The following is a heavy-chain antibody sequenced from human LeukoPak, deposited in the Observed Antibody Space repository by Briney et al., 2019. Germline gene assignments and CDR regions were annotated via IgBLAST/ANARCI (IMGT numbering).Heavy chain of an antibody. CDR1: GFTFSSYE. V-gene: IGHV4-59*05. CDR2: IYYSGST. J-gene: IGHJ5*02. CDR3: AISIQLWTNNWFDP. Sequence: GSLRLSCAASGFTFSSYEMNWVRQAPGKGLEWIGSIYYSGSTYYNPSLKSRVTISVDTSKNQFSLKLSSVTAADTAVYYCAISIQLWTNNWFDPWGQGTLVTVSS. D-gene: IGHD5-18*01.